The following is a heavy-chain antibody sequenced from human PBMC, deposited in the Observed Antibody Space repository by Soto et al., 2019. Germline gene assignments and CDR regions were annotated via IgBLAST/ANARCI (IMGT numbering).Heavy chain of an antibody. V-gene: IGHV3-30*18. CDR2: ISYDGSNK. CDR1: GFTFSSYG. Sequence: QVQLVESGGGVVQPGRSLRLSCAASGFTFSSYGMHWVRQAPGKGLEWVAVISYDGSNKYYADSVKGRFTISRDNSKNTLYLQMNSLRAEDTAVYYCAKGPSCYYVASWVDYWGQGTLVTVSS. D-gene: IGHD3-3*01. CDR3: AKGPSCYYVASWVDY. J-gene: IGHJ4*02.